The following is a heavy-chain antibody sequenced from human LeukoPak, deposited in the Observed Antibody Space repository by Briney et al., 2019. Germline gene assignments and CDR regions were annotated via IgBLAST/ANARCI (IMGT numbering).Heavy chain of an antibody. CDR1: GYTFTSYG. V-gene: IGHV3-7*03. CDR3: ARVALGNYYDSSGYRGYFDY. D-gene: IGHD3-22*01. Sequence: SCKTSGYTFTSYGISWVRQAPGKGLEWVANIKQDGSEKHYVDSVKGRFTISRDNAKNSLYLQMNSLRAEDTAVYYCARVALGNYYDSSGYRGYFDYWGQGTLVTVSS. J-gene: IGHJ4*02. CDR2: IKQDGSEK.